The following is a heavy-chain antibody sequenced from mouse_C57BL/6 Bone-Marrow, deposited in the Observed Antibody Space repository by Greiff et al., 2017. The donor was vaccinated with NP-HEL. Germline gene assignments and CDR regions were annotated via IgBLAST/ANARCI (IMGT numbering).Heavy chain of an antibody. CDR2: INPNNGGT. J-gene: IGHJ4*01. Sequence: EVQLQQSGPELVKPGASVKISCKASGYTFTDYYMNWVKQSHGKSLEWIGDINPNNGGTSYNQKFKGKATLTVDKSSSTAYMELRSLTSEDSAVYYCARRRDGYDGRGMDYWGQGTSVTVSS. D-gene: IGHD2-2*01. CDR3: ARRRDGYDGRGMDY. V-gene: IGHV1-26*01. CDR1: GYTFTDYY.